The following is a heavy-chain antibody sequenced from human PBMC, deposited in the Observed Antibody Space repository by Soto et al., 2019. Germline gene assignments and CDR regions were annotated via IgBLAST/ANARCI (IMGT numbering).Heavy chain of an antibody. J-gene: IGHJ5*02. Sequence: GGSLRLSCAASVFTFSSYSMNWVRQAPGKGLEWVSSISSSSSYIYYADSVKGRFTISRDNAKNSLYLQMNSLRAEDTAVYYCARDTSGWYWFEPWGQGTMVTVSS. CDR1: VFTFSSYS. V-gene: IGHV3-21*01. CDR2: ISSSSSYI. CDR3: ARDTSGWYWFEP. D-gene: IGHD6-19*01.